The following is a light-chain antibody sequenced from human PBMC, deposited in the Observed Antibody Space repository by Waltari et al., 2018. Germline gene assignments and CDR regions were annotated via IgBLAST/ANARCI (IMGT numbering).Light chain of an antibody. Sequence: ETVMTQSPATLSVSPGVRATLSCRARQSLGTNLAWYQQKPGQAPRPLIYGASSRATGVPARFSGSGSGTDFTLTISSLQSEDFVVYYCQQYNNWPLYTFGQGTKLEI. J-gene: IGKJ2*01. CDR1: QSLGTN. V-gene: IGKV3-15*01. CDR3: QQYNNWPLYT. CDR2: GAS.